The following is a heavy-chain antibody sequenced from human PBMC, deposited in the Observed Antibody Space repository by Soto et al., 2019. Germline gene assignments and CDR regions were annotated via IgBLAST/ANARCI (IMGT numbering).Heavy chain of an antibody. J-gene: IGHJ6*02. V-gene: IGHV1-2*02. CDR1: GDTYTCHS. Sequence: GASVEVSCEAPGDTYTCHSIHLARQAPRQGLXWMXXIXXIXGXXXFXXXFQGRVTMTRDTSISTAYMDLSSLISGDTAVYYCARIRRIPYGTDVWGQRTTVTVSS. CDR2: IXXIXGXX. CDR3: ARIRRIPYGTDV.